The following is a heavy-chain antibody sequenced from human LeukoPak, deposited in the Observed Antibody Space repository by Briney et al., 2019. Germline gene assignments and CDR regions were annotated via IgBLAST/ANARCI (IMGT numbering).Heavy chain of an antibody. CDR1: GFTFSSYG. V-gene: IGHV3-48*04. CDR2: ISSSGSTI. J-gene: IGHJ6*04. Sequence: GGSLGLSCAASGFTFSSYGMNWVRQAPGKGLEWVSYISSSGSTIYYADSVKGRFTISRDNAKNSLYLQMNSLRAEDTAVYYCAELGITMIGGVWGKGTTVTISS. CDR3: AELGITMIGGV. D-gene: IGHD3-10*02.